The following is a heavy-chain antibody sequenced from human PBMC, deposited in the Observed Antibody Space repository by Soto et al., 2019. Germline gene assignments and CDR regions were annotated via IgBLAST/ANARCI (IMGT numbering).Heavy chain of an antibody. Sequence: GGSLRLSRAASGFTFDDYGMSWVRQAPGKGLEWVSGINWNGGSTGYADSVKGRFTISRDNSKNTLYLQMNSLRAEDTAVYYCAKNPGYYYDSTGYHFDYWGQGTLVTVSS. CDR1: GFTFDDYG. D-gene: IGHD3-22*01. CDR2: INWNGGST. V-gene: IGHV3-20*04. CDR3: AKNPGYYYDSTGYHFDY. J-gene: IGHJ4*02.